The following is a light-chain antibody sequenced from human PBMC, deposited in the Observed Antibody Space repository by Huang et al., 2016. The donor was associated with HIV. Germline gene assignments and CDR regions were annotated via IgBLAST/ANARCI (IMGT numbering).Light chain of an antibody. CDR2: WAT. V-gene: IGKV4-1*01. Sequence: DIVMTQSPDSLAVSPVERATINCKSSQSVIYSLSKKNYLAWFQQQPGRPPKLLIYWATTRESGVQDRCSGSGCGTDFTLTINNRQAEDVAVYCCLQYYSVPQTFGHGTKVEI. CDR1: QSVIYSLSKKNY. J-gene: IGKJ1*01. CDR3: LQYYSVPQT.